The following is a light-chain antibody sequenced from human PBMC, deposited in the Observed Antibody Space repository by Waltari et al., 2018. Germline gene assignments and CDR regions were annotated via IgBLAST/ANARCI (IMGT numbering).Light chain of an antibody. CDR1: QAVSNY. V-gene: IGKV3-11*01. CDR3: QQRVSWPVT. CDR2: DAS. J-gene: IGKJ2*01. Sequence: EIVLTQSPGTLSVSPGETATLSCRASQAVSNYLGWYQQKPGQPPRLLINDASSRAPGVPARFSGSGSGTDFTLTISSLEPEDFGVYYCQQRVSWPVTFGQGTKLEIK.